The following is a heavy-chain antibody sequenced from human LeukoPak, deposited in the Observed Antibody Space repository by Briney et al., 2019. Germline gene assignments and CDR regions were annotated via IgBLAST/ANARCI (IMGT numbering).Heavy chain of an antibody. V-gene: IGHV1-2*02. CDR1: GYTFTGYY. Sequence: ASVKVSCKASGYTFTGYYMHWVRQAPGHGLEWMGWISFNSGGTNYAQNFQGRATMTRDTSISTTYMELSRLRSDDTAVYYCARDSGGIAVAGTGLSWFDPWGQGTLVTVSS. J-gene: IGHJ5*02. CDR3: ARDSGGIAVAGTGLSWFDP. D-gene: IGHD6-19*01. CDR2: ISFNSGGT.